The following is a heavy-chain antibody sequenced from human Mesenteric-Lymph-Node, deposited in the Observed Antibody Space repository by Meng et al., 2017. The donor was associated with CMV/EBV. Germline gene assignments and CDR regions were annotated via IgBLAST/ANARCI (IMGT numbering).Heavy chain of an antibody. D-gene: IGHD1-26*01. CDR1: GFTFSGSA. V-gene: IGHV3-73*01. CDR2: IRSKANSYAT. CDR3: TRTIDSGSYYYGMDV. J-gene: IGHJ6*02. Sequence: GESLKISWAASGFTFSGSARHWVRQASGKGLEWVGRIRSKANSYATAYAASVKGRSTISRDDSKNTAYLQMNSLNTEDTAVYYCTRTIDSGSYYYGMDVWGQGTTVTVSS.